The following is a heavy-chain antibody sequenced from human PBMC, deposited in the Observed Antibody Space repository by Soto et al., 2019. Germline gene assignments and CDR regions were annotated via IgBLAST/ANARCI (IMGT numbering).Heavy chain of an antibody. CDR3: AKGNWNLMIYNWFDP. D-gene: IGHD1-7*01. CDR1: GFTFDDYA. J-gene: IGHJ5*02. CDR2: ISWNSGSI. V-gene: IGHV3-9*01. Sequence: PGGSLRLSFAASGFTFDDYAMHLVRQAPGKGLEWVSGISWNSGSIGYADSVKGRFTISRDNAKNSLYLQMNSLRAEDTALYYCAKGNWNLMIYNWFDPWGQGTLVTVSS.